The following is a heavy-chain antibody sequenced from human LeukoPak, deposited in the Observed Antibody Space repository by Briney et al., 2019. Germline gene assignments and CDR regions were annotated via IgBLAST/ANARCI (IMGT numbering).Heavy chain of an antibody. Sequence: GASVKVSCKASGYSFTYHYMHWLRQAPGQGLEWIGIINPSDGSTTYAQKFQGRVTMTRDMSTSTVYMELSSLRSEDTAVYYCVRDMSSVLRFLEWSPRHSLDYWGQGTLVTVSS. CDR3: VRDMSSVLRFLEWSPRHSLDY. D-gene: IGHD3-3*01. CDR2: INPSDGST. CDR1: GYSFTYHY. V-gene: IGHV1-46*01. J-gene: IGHJ4*02.